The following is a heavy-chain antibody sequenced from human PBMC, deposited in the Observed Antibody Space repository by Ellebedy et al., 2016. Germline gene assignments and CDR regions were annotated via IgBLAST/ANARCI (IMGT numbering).Heavy chain of an antibody. CDR3: AKDGGGVVPAAIGGSFDY. Sequence: SVKVSCXASGGTFSSYAISWVRQAPGQGLEWMGGIIPIFGTANYAQKFQGRVTITADESTSTAYMELSSLRSEDTAVYYCAKDGGGVVPAAIGGSFDYWGQGTLVTVSS. V-gene: IGHV1-69*13. CDR1: GGTFSSYA. J-gene: IGHJ4*02. D-gene: IGHD2-2*02. CDR2: IIPIFGTA.